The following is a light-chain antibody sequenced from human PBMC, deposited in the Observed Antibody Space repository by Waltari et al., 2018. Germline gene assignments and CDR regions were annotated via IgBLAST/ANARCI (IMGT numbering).Light chain of an antibody. V-gene: IGLV1-40*01. CDR1: DSNIGAGYD. CDR2: GNT. CDR3: QSYDRSLTGSWV. J-gene: IGLJ3*02. Sequence: QSVLTQPPSVSGAPGQRVTISCTGSDSNIGAGYDVPWYQQLPGTAPKRLIYGNTNRPSGVPDRFSGSKSGTSGSLAITGLQAEDEAYYYCQSYDRSLTGSWVFGGGTKLTVL.